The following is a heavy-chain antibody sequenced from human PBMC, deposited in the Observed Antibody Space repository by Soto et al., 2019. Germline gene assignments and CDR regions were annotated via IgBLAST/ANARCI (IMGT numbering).Heavy chain of an antibody. D-gene: IGHD3-10*01. J-gene: IGHJ4*02. CDR3: TRAAWFPYLSFY. CDR1: GFTFSRFE. Sequence: GGSLRLSCAASGFTFSRFELHWVRQAPGKGLEWISYISGSGSTAYYASSVEGRFTISRDNANNSVYLQMDSLRAEDTALYYCTRAAWFPYLSFYWGQGALVTVSS. V-gene: IGHV3-48*03. CDR2: ISGSGSTA.